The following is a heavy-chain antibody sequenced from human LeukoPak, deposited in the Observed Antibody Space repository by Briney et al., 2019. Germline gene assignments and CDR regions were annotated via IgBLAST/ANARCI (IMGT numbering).Heavy chain of an antibody. CDR2: ISGSGGST. J-gene: IGHJ4*02. CDR3: AKTYDYDSSGWASDY. Sequence: GGSLRLSCAASGFTFSSYAMSWVRQAPGKGLEWVSAISGSGGSTYYADSVKGRFTISRDNSKNTLYLQMNSLRGEDTAVYHCAKTYDYDSSGWASDYWGQGTLVSVSS. CDR1: GFTFSSYA. D-gene: IGHD3-22*01. V-gene: IGHV3-23*01.